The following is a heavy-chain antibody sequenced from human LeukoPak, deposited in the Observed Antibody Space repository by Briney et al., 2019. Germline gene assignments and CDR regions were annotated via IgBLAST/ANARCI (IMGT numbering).Heavy chain of an antibody. Sequence: ASVKVSCKASGYTFASYYMHWVRQAPGQGLEWMGIINPSGGSTSYAQKFQGRVTMTRDTSTSTVYMELSSLRSEDTAVYYCAREPLTAYFDYWGQGTLVTVSS. V-gene: IGHV1-46*01. CDR2: INPSGGST. D-gene: IGHD1-14*01. CDR3: AREPLTAYFDY. CDR1: GYTFASYY. J-gene: IGHJ4*02.